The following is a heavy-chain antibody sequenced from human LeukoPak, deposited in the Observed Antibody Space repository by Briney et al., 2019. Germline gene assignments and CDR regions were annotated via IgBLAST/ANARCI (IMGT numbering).Heavy chain of an antibody. CDR2: IYYSGST. CDR1: GGSISSSSYY. V-gene: IGHV4-39*01. CDR3: ATVLGAFDI. D-gene: IGHD6-6*01. J-gene: IGHJ3*02. Sequence: SETLSLTCTVSGGSISSSSYYWGWIRQPPGKGLEWIGSIYYSGSTCYNPSLQSRVTISVDTSKNQFSLKLSSVTAADTAVYYCATVLGAFDIWGQGTMVTVSS.